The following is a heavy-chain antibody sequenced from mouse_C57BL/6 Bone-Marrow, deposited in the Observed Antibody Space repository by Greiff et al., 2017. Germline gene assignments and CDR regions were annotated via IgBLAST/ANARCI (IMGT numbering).Heavy chain of an antibody. Sequence: QVQLQQSGPELVKPGASVKISCKASGYAFSSSWMHWVKQRPGKGLEWIGRIYPGDGDTNYNGKFKGKATLTADKSSSTAYMQLSSLTSEDSAVYFCASRGPHWYFDVWGTGTTVTVSS. CDR3: ASRGPHWYFDV. V-gene: IGHV1-82*01. CDR1: GYAFSSSW. D-gene: IGHD6-1*01. CDR2: IYPGDGDT. J-gene: IGHJ1*03.